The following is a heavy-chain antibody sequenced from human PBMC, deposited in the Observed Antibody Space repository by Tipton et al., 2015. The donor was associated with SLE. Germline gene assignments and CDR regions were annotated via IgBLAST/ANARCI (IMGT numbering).Heavy chain of an antibody. J-gene: IGHJ6*02. Sequence: GSLRLSCAASGFTFSSYAMSWVRQAPGKGLEWVSAISGSGGSTYYAASVKGRFTISRDNSKNTLYLQMNSLRAEDTAVYFCAREGTFWCMAVWGQGTTVTVSS. CDR1: GFTFSSYA. D-gene: IGHD3-3*01. V-gene: IGHV3-23*01. CDR3: AREGTFWCMAV. CDR2: ISGSGGST.